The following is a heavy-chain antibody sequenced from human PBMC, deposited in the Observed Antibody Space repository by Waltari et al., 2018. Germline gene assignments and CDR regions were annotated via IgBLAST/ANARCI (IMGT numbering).Heavy chain of an antibody. CDR3: ARVGDYGDYGHFDY. Sequence: QVQLQQWGAGLLKPSETLSLTCAVYGGSFSGYYWSWIRQPPGKGLEWIGEINHSGSTNYNPSLKSRVTISVDTSKNQFSLKLSSVTAADTAVYYCARVGDYGDYGHFDYWGQGTLVTVSS. J-gene: IGHJ4*02. CDR2: INHSGST. CDR1: GGSFSGYY. D-gene: IGHD4-17*01. V-gene: IGHV4-34*01.